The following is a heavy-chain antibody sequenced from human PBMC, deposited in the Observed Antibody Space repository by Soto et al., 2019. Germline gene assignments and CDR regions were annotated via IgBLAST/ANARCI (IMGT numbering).Heavy chain of an antibody. J-gene: IGHJ6*03. D-gene: IGHD2-15*01. CDR3: ARDRAAPSTYYYYYYMDV. CDR2: IKQDGSEK. CDR1: GFTFSSYW. Sequence: PGGSLRLSCGASGFTFSSYWMSWVRQAPGKGLEWVANIKQDGSEKYYVDSVKGRFTISRDNAKNSLYLQMNSLRAEDTAVYYCARDRAAPSTYYYYYYMDVWGKGTTVTVSS. V-gene: IGHV3-7*01.